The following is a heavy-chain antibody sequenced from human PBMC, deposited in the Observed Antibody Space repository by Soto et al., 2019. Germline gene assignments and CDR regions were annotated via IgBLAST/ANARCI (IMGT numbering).Heavy chain of an antibody. CDR2: TYYRSKWYS. CDR1: GDSVSSKSAA. CDR3: ARDSRSSTSSYYSFGMDV. J-gene: IGHJ6*02. V-gene: IGHV6-1*01. Sequence: SQTLSLTCAISGDSVSSKSAAWNWISQSPSRGLEWLGRTYYRSKWYSDYAVSVKSRITINPDTSKNQFSLQLNSVTPEDTAVYFCARDSRSSTSSYYSFGMDVWGQGTTVTVSS. D-gene: IGHD6-6*01.